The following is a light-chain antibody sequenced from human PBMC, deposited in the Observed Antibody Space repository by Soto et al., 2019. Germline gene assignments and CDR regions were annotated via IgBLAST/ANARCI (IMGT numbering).Light chain of an antibody. J-gene: IGKJ1*01. V-gene: IGKV3-20*01. Sequence: EFWLTQYPAALCWAPGERTTLCCGASQSGSDSYLAWYQQKPGQPPRVLVYGVSSRGYGIPDRLSGSGYGTDFTFTISRMETEDFEVYYCQHYGYQQWTFGQGTKVDIK. CDR1: QSGSDSY. CDR2: GVS. CDR3: QHYGYQQWT.